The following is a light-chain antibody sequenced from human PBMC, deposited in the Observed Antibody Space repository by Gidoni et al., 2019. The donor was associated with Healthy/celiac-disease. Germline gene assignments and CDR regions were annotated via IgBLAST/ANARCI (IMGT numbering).Light chain of an antibody. Sequence: QSALTQPASVSGSPGQSITISCTGTSSDVGGYNDVSWDQQHPGKAPKLMIYEVSNRPSGVSNRFSGSKSGNTASLTISGLQAEDEADYYCSSYTSSSTPVVFGGGTKLTVL. CDR2: EVS. V-gene: IGLV2-14*01. CDR1: SSDVGGYND. CDR3: SSYTSSSTPVV. J-gene: IGLJ2*01.